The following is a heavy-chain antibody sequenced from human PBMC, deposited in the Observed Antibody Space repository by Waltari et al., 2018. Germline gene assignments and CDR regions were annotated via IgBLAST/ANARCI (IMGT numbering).Heavy chain of an antibody. CDR2: IYHSGST. D-gene: IGHD2-8*01. V-gene: IGHV4-38-2*01. CDR1: GYSISSGYY. Sequence: QVQLQESGPGLVKPSETLSLTCAVSGYSISSGYYWGWIRQPPGKGLEWIGSIYHSGSTYHNPSLKSRVTISVETSKNQFSLKLSSVTAADTAVYYCARHSDCTNGVCYLWGYMDVWGKGTTVTVSS. J-gene: IGHJ6*03. CDR3: ARHSDCTNGVCYLWGYMDV.